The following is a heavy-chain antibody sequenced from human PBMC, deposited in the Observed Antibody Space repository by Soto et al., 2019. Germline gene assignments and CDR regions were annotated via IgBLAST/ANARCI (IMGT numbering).Heavy chain of an antibody. Sequence: QVQLVESGGGVVQPGTSLKLSCAVSRVTFSDFGMHWVRQAPGKGLEWVGMISKDGSKKHYGDSVTGRFTISRDNSNNMLFLQRSSLRPNDTEVYCCAKVRVPTPFYQYYGLDVWGQGTTVTV. CDR2: ISKDGSKK. D-gene: IGHD3-10*01. CDR1: RVTFSDFG. J-gene: IGHJ6*02. CDR3: AKVRVPTPFYQYYGLDV. V-gene: IGHV3-30*18.